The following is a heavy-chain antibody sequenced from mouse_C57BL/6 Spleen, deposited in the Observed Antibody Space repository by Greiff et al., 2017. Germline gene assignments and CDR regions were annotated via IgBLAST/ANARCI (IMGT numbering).Heavy chain of an antibody. Sequence: VQLQQSGPELVKPGASVKISCKASGYAFSSSWMTWVKQRPGKGLEWIGRIYPGDGDTNYNGKFKGRATLTADKSSSTAYMQLSSLTSEDSAVYFCARSTGPWFAYWGQGTLVTVSA. CDR2: IYPGDGDT. D-gene: IGHD4-1*01. J-gene: IGHJ3*01. V-gene: IGHV1-82*01. CDR1: GYAFSSSW. CDR3: ARSTGPWFAY.